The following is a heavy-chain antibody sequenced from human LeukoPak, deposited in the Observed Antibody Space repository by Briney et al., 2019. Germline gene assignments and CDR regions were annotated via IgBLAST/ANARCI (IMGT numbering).Heavy chain of an antibody. CDR1: GFTFSSYG. Sequence: GGSLRLSCAASGFTFSSYGMHWVRQAPGKGLEWVALISYDGSDKGYADSVKGRFTISRDNSRNTLYLQMNSLRAEDTAVYYCAKGYSSGLYKLYYFDFWGQGTLVTVSS. CDR3: AKGYSSGLYKLYYFDF. D-gene: IGHD6-19*01. J-gene: IGHJ4*02. CDR2: ISYDGSDK. V-gene: IGHV3-30*18.